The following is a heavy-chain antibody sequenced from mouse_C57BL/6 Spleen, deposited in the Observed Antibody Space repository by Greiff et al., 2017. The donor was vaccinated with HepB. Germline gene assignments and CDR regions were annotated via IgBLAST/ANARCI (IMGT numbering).Heavy chain of an antibody. D-gene: IGHD2-4*01. CDR2: IRNKANGYTT. V-gene: IGHV7-3*01. CDR3: ARYTDYGFDY. Sequence: EVQLVESGGGLVQPGGSLSLSCAASGFTFTDYYMSWVRQPPGKALEWLGFIRNKANGYTTEYSAYVKGRFTISRDNSQSILYLQMNALRAEDSATYYCARYTDYGFDYWGQGTTLTVSS. CDR1: GFTFTDYY. J-gene: IGHJ2*01.